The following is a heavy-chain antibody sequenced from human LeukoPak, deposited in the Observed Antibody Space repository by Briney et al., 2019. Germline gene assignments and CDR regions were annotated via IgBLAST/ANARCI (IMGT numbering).Heavy chain of an antibody. CDR2: INPNSGGT. V-gene: IGHV1-2*02. CDR1: GYTFTSYG. J-gene: IGHJ6*02. CDR3: ARGPEVHLYQLLYGSPTLDYYYYGMDV. D-gene: IGHD2-2*02. Sequence: GASVKVSCKASGYTFTSYGISWVRQAPGQGLEWMGWINPNSGGTNYAQKFQGRVTMTRGTSISTAYMELSRLRSDDTAVYYCARGPEVHLYQLLYGSPTLDYYYYGMDVWGQGTTVTVSS.